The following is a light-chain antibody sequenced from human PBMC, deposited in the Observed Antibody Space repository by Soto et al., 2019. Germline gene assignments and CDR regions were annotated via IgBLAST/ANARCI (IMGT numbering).Light chain of an antibody. Sequence: EIVMTQSASTLSASAGGRATFSWWASQSVSSNLAWYQQKPGQAPSLLIYDASTRATGTPARFSGSSYGTDFTLTISGLQSEDFAVYSCQQYHNWPITFGQGTRLEIK. CDR2: DAS. CDR1: QSVSSN. V-gene: IGKV3D-15*01. J-gene: IGKJ5*01. CDR3: QQYHNWPIT.